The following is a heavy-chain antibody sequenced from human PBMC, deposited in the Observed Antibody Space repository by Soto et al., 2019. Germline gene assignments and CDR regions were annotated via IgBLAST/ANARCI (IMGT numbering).Heavy chain of an antibody. CDR2: ISSSSSHI. CDR1: GFTFSSYS. J-gene: IGHJ4*02. CDR3: ARESEDLTSNFDY. V-gene: IGHV3-21*01. Sequence: PGGSLRLSCAASGFTFSSYSMNWVRQAPGKGLEWVSSISSSSSHIYYADSMKGRFTVSKDNAKNSVYLEMNSLSAEDTAVYYCARESEDLTSNFDYWGQGTLVTVSS.